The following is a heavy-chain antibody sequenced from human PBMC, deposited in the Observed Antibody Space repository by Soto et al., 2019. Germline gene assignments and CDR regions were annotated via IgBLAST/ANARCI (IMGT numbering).Heavy chain of an antibody. Sequence: EVQLVESGGGLVQPGGSLRLSCAASGFTCSSYWLSWLRQAPRKRLEWVAKIKQDGSEKYYVDSVKGRFTMSRDNAKNSLYMQMNSLRAEDTAVYYSARDSYFNDSSGSLDIWGQGTMVTVSS. CDR2: IKQDGSEK. V-gene: IGHV3-7*01. CDR3: ARDSYFNDSSGSLDI. J-gene: IGHJ3*02. D-gene: IGHD3-22*01. CDR1: GFTCSSYW.